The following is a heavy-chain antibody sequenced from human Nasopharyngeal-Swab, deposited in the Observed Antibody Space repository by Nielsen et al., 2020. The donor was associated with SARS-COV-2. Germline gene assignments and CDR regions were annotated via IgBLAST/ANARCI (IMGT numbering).Heavy chain of an antibody. CDR1: GFTFGTYS. V-gene: IGHV3-23*01. J-gene: IGHJ4*02. Sequence: GGSLRLSCAASGFTFGTYSMNWVRQAPGKGLEWVSGISGGGDRTHYADSVKGRFTISRDNSRKTLYLQMNSLRAEDTAVYHCAKANTRDFDYWGQGTLVTVSS. CDR3: AKANTRDFDY. CDR2: ISGGGDRT.